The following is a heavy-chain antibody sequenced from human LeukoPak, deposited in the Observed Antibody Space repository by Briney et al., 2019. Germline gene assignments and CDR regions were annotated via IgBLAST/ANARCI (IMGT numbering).Heavy chain of an antibody. Sequence: GGSLRLSCTVSGFTVSSNSMSWVRQAPGKGLEWVSFIYSGSTHYSDSVKGRFTISRDNSKNTLYLQMNSLKAEDTAVYYCVRAFYCAATGCPEDYYYYMDVWGKGTTVTISS. CDR3: VRAFYCAATGCPEDYYYYMDV. D-gene: IGHD2-15*01. J-gene: IGHJ6*03. CDR2: IYSGST. CDR1: GFTVSSNS. V-gene: IGHV3-53*01.